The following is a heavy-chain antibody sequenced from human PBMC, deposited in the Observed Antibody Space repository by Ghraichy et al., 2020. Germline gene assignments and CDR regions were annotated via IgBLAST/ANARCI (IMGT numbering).Heavy chain of an antibody. J-gene: IGHJ3*02. V-gene: IGHV3-7*01. CDR1: GFTLSSYW. Sequence: GGSLRLSCAASGFTLSSYWMSWVRQAPGKGLEWVANIKQDGSEKYYVDSVKGRFTISRDNAKNSLYLQMNSLRAEDTAVYYCAGETAMVPEDAFDIWGQGTMVTVSS. CDR2: IKQDGSEK. D-gene: IGHD5-18*01. CDR3: AGETAMVPEDAFDI.